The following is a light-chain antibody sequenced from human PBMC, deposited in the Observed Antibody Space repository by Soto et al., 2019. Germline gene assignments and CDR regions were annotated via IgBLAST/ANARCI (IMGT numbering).Light chain of an antibody. CDR1: QDIRND. CDR2: TAS. Sequence: AIQMTQSPSSLSASVGDRVTITCRASQDIRNDLGWYQQKPGKAPKLLISTASSLHGGVPSRFSGSGSGTDFTLTISRLQPEDFATYYCLQDHNFPHTFGQGTKLEIK. V-gene: IGKV1-6*01. CDR3: LQDHNFPHT. J-gene: IGKJ2*01.